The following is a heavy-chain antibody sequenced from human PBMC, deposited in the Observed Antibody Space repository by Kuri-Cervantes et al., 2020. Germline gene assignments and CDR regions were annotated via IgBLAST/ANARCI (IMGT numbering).Heavy chain of an antibody. CDR3: ARDPRGSAGRYGPESGGMDV. J-gene: IGHJ6*02. CDR1: GFTSSSYG. Sequence: GGSLRLSCAASGFTSSSYGMHWVRQAPGKGLEWLAVIWYDGSNKYYADSVKGLFTISRDNSKNTLYLQMNSLRAEETAVYYCARDPRGSAGRYGPESGGMDVWGQGTTVTVSS. V-gene: IGHV3-30*19. D-gene: IGHD3-10*01. CDR2: IWYDGSNK.